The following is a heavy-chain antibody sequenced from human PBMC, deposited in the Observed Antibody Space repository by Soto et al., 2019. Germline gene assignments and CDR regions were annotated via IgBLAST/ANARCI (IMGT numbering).Heavy chain of an antibody. J-gene: IGHJ6*02. CDR3: ARRFRGWSPYYYGMDV. CDR2: IYYSGST. V-gene: IGHV4-59*08. CDR1: GDSISTYY. Sequence: SETLSLTCTVSGDSISTYYWSWIRQPPGKGLEWIGYIYYSGSTNYNPSLKSRVTISVDTSKNQFSLKLSSVTAADTAVYYCARRFRGWSPYYYGMDVWGQGTTVTVSS. D-gene: IGHD6-19*01.